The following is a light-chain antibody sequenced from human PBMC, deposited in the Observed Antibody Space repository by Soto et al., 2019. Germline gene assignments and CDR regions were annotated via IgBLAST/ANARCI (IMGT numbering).Light chain of an antibody. V-gene: IGKV3-11*01. CDR2: DAS. Sequence: EIVLTQSPGTLSLSPGERATLSCRASQSVSSYLAWYQQKPGQAPRLLIYDASNRATDIPARFSGSGSGTDFTLTISSLEPEDFAVYYCLQRSGWPWTFGQGTRVEIK. CDR1: QSVSSY. CDR3: LQRSGWPWT. J-gene: IGKJ1*01.